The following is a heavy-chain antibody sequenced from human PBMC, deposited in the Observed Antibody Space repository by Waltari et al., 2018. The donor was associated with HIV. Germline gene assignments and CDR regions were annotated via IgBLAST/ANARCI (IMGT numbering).Heavy chain of an antibody. CDR2: LYYTGTT. CDR3: ARLPDTPGVTWGRWFDR. Sequence: QLQLQESGPGLVKPSETLSLTCNVSGGSITSRSDYWPWIRQPPGKDLEWIGSLYYTGTTHYNPSLKSRVTISVDTSKNRFSLKLNSVTAADTAVYYCARLPDTPGVTWGRWFDRWGQGTLVTVSS. V-gene: IGHV4-39*01. J-gene: IGHJ5*02. D-gene: IGHD3-3*01. CDR1: GGSITSRSDY.